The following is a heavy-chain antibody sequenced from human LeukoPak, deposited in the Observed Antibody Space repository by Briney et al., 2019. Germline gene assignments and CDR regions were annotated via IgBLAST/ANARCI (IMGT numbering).Heavy chain of an antibody. CDR3: AREGIYYDSSGYYYHAFDI. D-gene: IGHD3-22*01. CDR2: IYYSGST. V-gene: IGHV4-59*01. Sequence: SETLSLTCTVSGGSISSYYWSWIRQPPGKGLEWIGYIYYSGSTNYNPSLKSRVTLSVDTSKNQFSLKLSSVTAADTAVYYCAREGIYYDSSGYYYHAFDIWGQGTMVTVSS. CDR1: GGSISSYY. J-gene: IGHJ3*02.